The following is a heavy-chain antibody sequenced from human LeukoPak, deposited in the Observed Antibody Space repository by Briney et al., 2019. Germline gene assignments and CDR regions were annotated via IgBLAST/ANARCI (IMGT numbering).Heavy chain of an antibody. CDR1: GGTFSSYA. CDR2: IIPIFGTA. Sequence: SVKVSCKASGGTFSSYAISWVRQAPGQGLEWMGGIIPIFGTANYAQKFQGRVTITADESTSTAYMELSSLRSEDTAVYYCARDSGAYSCGYNFDYWGQGTLVTVSS. J-gene: IGHJ4*02. CDR3: ARDSGAYSCGYNFDY. V-gene: IGHV1-69*13. D-gene: IGHD5-18*01.